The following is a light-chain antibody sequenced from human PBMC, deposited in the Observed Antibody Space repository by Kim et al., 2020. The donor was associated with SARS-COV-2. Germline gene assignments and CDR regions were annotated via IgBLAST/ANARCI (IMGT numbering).Light chain of an antibody. CDR3: QQYGNSPWT. Sequence: PGERTTLACRASQSVNNRYLAWYQQKPGQAPRLLIYGASSRATGIPDRFSGSGSGTDFTLTISRLEPEDFAVYYCQQYGNSPWTFGQGTKVEIK. CDR1: QSVNNRY. V-gene: IGKV3-20*01. CDR2: GAS. J-gene: IGKJ1*01.